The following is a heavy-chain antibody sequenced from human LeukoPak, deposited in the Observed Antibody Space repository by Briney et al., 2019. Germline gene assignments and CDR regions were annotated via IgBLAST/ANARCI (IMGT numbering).Heavy chain of an antibody. CDR3: AKRSAESSGYFDY. J-gene: IGHJ4*02. Sequence: GGSLRLSCAASGFTFSNYGMSWVRQAPGKGLEWVSAITGSGAFTDYADSVKGRFTISRDNSKNTLYLQMNSLRAEDTGVYYCAKRSAESSGYFDYWGQGTLVTVSS. V-gene: IGHV3-23*01. CDR2: ITGSGAFT. D-gene: IGHD6-19*01. CDR1: GFTFSNYG.